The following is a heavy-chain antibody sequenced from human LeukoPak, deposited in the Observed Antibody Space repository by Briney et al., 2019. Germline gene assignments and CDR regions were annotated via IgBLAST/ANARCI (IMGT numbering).Heavy chain of an antibody. Sequence: GGSLRLSCAASGFTFSNYAMTWVRQSPGKGLEWVSTISGSGGDTYYADFVKGRFTMSRDNSKNTLDLQMSSLRAEDTAIYYCAKDNSGNFLSPFDYWGQGTLVAVSS. J-gene: IGHJ4*02. V-gene: IGHV3-23*01. CDR3: AKDNSGNFLSPFDY. CDR2: ISGSGGDT. CDR1: GFTFSNYA. D-gene: IGHD1-26*01.